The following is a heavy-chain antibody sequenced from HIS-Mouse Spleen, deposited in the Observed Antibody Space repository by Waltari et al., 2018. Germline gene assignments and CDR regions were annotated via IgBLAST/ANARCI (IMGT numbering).Heavy chain of an antibody. J-gene: IGHJ2*01. CDR1: GGSISSSSYY. CDR3: AREIPYSSSWYDWYFDL. V-gene: IGHV4-39*07. CDR2: IYYSGST. D-gene: IGHD6-13*01. Sequence: QLQLQESGPGLVKPSETLSLTCTVSGGSISSSSYYWGWIRQPPGKGLEWIGSIYYSGSTYYNPSLKSRVTISVDPSKNQFSLKLGSVTAADTAVYYCAREIPYSSSWYDWYFDLWGRGTLVTVSS.